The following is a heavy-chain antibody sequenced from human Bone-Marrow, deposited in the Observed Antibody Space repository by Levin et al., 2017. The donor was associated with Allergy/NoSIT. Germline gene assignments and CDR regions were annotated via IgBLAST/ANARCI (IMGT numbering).Heavy chain of an antibody. J-gene: IGHJ4*02. CDR3: ARDGGSGWYRTIDY. CDR1: GYTFSNYA. CDR2: INTNTGNP. Sequence: VASVKVSCKASGYTFSNYAMNWVRQAPGQGLEWMGWINTNTGNPTYAQAFTGRFVFSLDTSVSTAYLQISSLKAEDTAVYYCARDGGSGWYRTIDYWGQGTLVTVSS. D-gene: IGHD6-19*01. V-gene: IGHV7-4-1*02.